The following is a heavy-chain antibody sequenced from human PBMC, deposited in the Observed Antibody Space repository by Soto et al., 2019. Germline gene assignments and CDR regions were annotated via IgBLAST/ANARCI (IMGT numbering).Heavy chain of an antibody. J-gene: IGHJ4*02. CDR3: AREVGYSYGYQYPDY. CDR1: GGSISSGGYY. V-gene: IGHV4-31*03. CDR2: IYYSGST. D-gene: IGHD5-18*01. Sequence: SETLSLTCTVSGGSISSGGYYWSWIRQHPGKGLEWIGYIYYSGSTYYNPSLKSRVTISVDTSKNQFSLKLSSVTAADTAVYYCAREVGYSYGYQYPDYWGQGTLVTVSS.